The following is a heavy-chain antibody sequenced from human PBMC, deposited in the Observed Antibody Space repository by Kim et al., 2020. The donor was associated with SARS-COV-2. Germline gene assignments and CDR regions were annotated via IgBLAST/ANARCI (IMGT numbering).Heavy chain of an antibody. J-gene: IGHJ6*02. V-gene: IGHV5-51*01. CDR3: ARHTGRGNYYYYGMDV. CDR2: IYPGDSDT. CDR1: GYSFTSYW. Sequence: ESLKISCKGSGYSFTSYWIGWVRQMPGKGLEWMGIIYPGDSDTRYSPSFQGQVTISADKSISTAYLQWSSLKASDTAMYYCARHTGRGNYYYYGMDVWGQGTTVTVSS. D-gene: IGHD3-10*01.